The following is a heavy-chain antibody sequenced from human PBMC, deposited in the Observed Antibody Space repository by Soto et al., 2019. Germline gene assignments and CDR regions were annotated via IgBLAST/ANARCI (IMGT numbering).Heavy chain of an antibody. D-gene: IGHD6-19*01. Sequence: QVQLQQWGAGLLKPSETLSLTCAVYGGSFSDFYWTWIRQLPGKGLEWIGEINHSGSTNYNPSLKSRVAISVATTKNQFSLTPRSVTAADTAVYYCGPRGAVADPRGYWGQGTLVTVSS. J-gene: IGHJ4*02. CDR1: GGSFSDFY. CDR2: INHSGST. CDR3: GPRGAVADPRGY. V-gene: IGHV4-34*01.